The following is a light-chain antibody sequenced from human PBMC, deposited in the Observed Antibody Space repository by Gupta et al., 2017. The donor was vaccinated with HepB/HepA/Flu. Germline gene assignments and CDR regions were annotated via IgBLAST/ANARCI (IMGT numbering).Light chain of an antibody. V-gene: IGKV3-11*01. CDR3: QQLYK. CDR2: ETS. J-gene: IGKJ5*01. CDR1: QSVTNS. Sequence: EIVLTQSPDTLSLSPGERATLSCRASQSVTNSLTWDQQKPGQAPRLRIHETSNRATGVTDRVSGSGSVTDFARPSRSMVPGDCEGDDGQQLYKFGQGTRMDI.